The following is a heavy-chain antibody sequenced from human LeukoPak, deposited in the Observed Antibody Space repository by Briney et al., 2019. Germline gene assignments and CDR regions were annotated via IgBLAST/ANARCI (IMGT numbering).Heavy chain of an antibody. CDR3: ARQAGYCSSTSCSLNWFDP. J-gene: IGHJ5*02. CDR1: GYTFTDYD. Sequence: ASVKVSCKASGYTFTDYDMHWVRQAPGQGLEWMGGIIPIFGTANYAQKFQGRVTITADESTSTAYMELSSLRSEDTAVYYCARQAGYCSSTSCSLNWFDPWGQGTLVTVSS. V-gene: IGHV1-69*13. CDR2: IIPIFGTA. D-gene: IGHD2-2*03.